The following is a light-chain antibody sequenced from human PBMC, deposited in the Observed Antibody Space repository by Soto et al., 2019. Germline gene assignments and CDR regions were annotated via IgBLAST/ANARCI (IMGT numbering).Light chain of an antibody. CDR3: QQSYNTPIT. Sequence: IKRTQSAPTLSRSVGDIVTITRRASQTISNYLTWYQQKPGRAPKLLFYAASSLPSGVPSRFTGSGSGTHFTLTISGLQTADLATYYCQQSYNTPITFGQGTRLEIK. J-gene: IGKJ5*01. CDR1: QTISNY. CDR2: AAS. V-gene: IGKV1-39*01.